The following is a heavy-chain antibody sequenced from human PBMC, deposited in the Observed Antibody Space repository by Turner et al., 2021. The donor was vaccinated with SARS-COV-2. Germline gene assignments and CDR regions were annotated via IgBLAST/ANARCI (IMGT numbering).Heavy chain of an antibody. CDR2: IYSGGST. CDR3: ARGYSSGWYQRGAFDI. CDR1: SNY. D-gene: IGHD6-19*01. J-gene: IGHJ3*02. V-gene: IGHV3-53*01. Sequence: SNYMSWVRQAPGKGLEWVSVIYSGGSTYYADSVKGRFTISSDNSKNTLYLQMNSLRAEDTAVYYCARGYSSGWYQRGAFDIWGQGTMVTVSS.